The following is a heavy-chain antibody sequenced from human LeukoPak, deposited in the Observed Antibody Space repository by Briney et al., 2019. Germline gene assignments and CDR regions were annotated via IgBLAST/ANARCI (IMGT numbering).Heavy chain of an antibody. J-gene: IGHJ3*02. D-gene: IGHD2-2*01. CDR2: ISYDGSNK. CDR1: GFTFSSYA. V-gene: IGHV3-30-3*01. CDR3: AKEGYCSSTSCKDAFDI. Sequence: GGSLRLSCAASGFTFSSYAMHWVRQAPGKGPEWVAVISYDGSNKYYADSVKGRFTISRDNSKNTLYLQMNSLRAEDTAVYYCAKEGYCSSTSCKDAFDIWGQGTMVTVSS.